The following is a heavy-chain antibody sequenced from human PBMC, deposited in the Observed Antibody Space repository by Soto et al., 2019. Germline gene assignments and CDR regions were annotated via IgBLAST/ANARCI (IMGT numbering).Heavy chain of an antibody. CDR2: ISAYNGNT. J-gene: IGHJ5*02. D-gene: IGHD1-1*01. CDR1: GYTFTSYG. Sequence: ASVKVSCKASGYTFTSYGISWVRQAPVQGLEWMGWISAYNGNTNYAQKLQGRVTMTRDTSISTVYMDLTRLTSDDTAVYYCARDLFPAEKNWNDAYNYFDPWGQGTLVTVS. V-gene: IGHV1-18*01. CDR3: ARDLFPAEKNWNDAYNYFDP.